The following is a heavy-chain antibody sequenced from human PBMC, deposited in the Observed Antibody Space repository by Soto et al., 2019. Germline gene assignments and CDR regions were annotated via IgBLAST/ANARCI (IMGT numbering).Heavy chain of an antibody. D-gene: IGHD3-22*01. V-gene: IGHV1-24*01. Sequence: GASVKVSCKVSGYTLTELSMHWVRQAPGKGLEWMGGFDPEDGETIYAQKFQGRVTMTEDTSTDTDYMEQSSLRTEDTAVFYCATDPRYYYDSSGYYFGMDVWGQGTTVTVSS. CDR1: GYTLTELS. CDR2: FDPEDGET. J-gene: IGHJ6*02. CDR3: ATDPRYYYDSSGYYFGMDV.